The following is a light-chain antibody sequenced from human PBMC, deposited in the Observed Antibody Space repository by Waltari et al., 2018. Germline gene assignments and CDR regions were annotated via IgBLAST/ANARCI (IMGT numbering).Light chain of an antibody. Sequence: QSALTQPRSVSGSPGQSVTISCTGTSSDVVGYNYVSWYQQHPGNAPKLLIYDVTKRPSGVPDRFSGSKSGNTASLTISGLQAEDEADYYCCSYAGPYTLIIFGGGTKLTVV. CDR3: CSYAGPYTLII. CDR2: DVT. V-gene: IGLV2-11*01. J-gene: IGLJ2*01. CDR1: SSDVVGYNY.